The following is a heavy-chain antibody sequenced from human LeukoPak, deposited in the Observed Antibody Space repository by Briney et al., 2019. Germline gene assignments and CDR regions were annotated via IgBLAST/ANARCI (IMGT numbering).Heavy chain of an antibody. J-gene: IGHJ4*02. CDR2: IKQDGSEK. Sequence: GGSLRLSCAASGLTFSSYWMSWVRQAPGKGLEWEANIKQDGSEKYYVDSVKGRFTISRDNAKNSLYLQMNSLRAEDTAVYYCARGLLSYDFWSGYYSGGDYFDYWGQGTLVTVSS. CDR1: GLTFSSYW. D-gene: IGHD3-3*01. V-gene: IGHV3-7*01. CDR3: ARGLLSYDFWSGYYSGGDYFDY.